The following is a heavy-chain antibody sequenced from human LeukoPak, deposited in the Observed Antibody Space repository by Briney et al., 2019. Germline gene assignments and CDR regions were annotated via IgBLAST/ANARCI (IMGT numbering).Heavy chain of an antibody. CDR3: ARGDGYNFFDY. D-gene: IGHD5-24*01. Sequence: GGSLRLSCAVSGFSVTNNYMSWVRQAPGKGLEWVSVFYVGGATYYADSVKGRFTISRDNSENTLYLQMKSLRAEDTAVYYCARGDGYNFFDYWGQGTLVSASS. CDR1: GFSVTNNY. V-gene: IGHV3-53*01. J-gene: IGHJ4*02. CDR2: FYVGGAT.